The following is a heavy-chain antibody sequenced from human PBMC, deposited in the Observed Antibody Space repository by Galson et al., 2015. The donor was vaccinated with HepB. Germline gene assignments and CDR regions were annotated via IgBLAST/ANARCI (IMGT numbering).Heavy chain of an antibody. CDR3: ARDPRLLASATYFDY. Sequence: SETLSLTCTVSGGSISSFYWSWIRQPPGKGLEWIGYIYYSGSTNYNPSLKSRVTISVDTSKNQFSLRLSSVTAADTAVYYCARDPRLLASATYFDYWGQGTLVTVSS. CDR1: GGSISSFY. CDR2: IYYSGST. D-gene: IGHD6-25*01. V-gene: IGHV4-59*01. J-gene: IGHJ4*02.